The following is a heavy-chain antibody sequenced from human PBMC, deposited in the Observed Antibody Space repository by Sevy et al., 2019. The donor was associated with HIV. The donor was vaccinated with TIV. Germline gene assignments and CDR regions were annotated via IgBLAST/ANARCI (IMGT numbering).Heavy chain of an antibody. CDR2: IDPSGST. D-gene: IGHD1-26*01. CDR1: GYTFTTYY. V-gene: IGHV1-46*01. J-gene: IGHJ6*02. CDR3: ARDRDLSGSYLEYYYYAIDV. Sequence: ASVKVSCKASGYTFTTYYIHWVRQAPGQGLEWMGLIDPSGSTRYAQKFQGRVSMTGDTSTTTLYMELSSLTSEDTAVYYCARDRDLSGSYLEYYYYAIDVWGQGTTVTVSS.